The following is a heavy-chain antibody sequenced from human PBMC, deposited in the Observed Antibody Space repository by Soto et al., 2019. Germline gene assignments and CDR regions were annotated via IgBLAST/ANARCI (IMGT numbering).Heavy chain of an antibody. CDR3: AKGGSTSRWRYYDGMDV. V-gene: IGHV3-23*01. CDR1: GFTFSSYA. CDR2: ISGSGGST. D-gene: IGHD2-2*01. Sequence: EVQLLESGGGLVQPGGSLRLSCAASGFTFSSYAMSCVRQAPGKALEWVSAISGSGGSTYYADSVKGRFTISRDNSKNTLELQINSLRAEDTAVYYCAKGGSTSRWRYYDGMDVWGQGTTVTVSS. J-gene: IGHJ6*02.